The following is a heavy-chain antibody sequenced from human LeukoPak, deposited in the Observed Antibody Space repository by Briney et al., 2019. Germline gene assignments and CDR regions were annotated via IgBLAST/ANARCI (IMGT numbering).Heavy chain of an antibody. V-gene: IGHV4-4*07. CDR3: ARDRSSQQWLANNWFGP. D-gene: IGHD6-19*01. CDR2: IYTSGST. Sequence: SETLSLTCTVSGGSISSYYWSWIRQPAGKGLEWIGRIYTSGSTNYNPSLKSRVTMSVDTSKNQFSLKLSSVTAADTAVYYCARDRSSQQWLANNWFGPWGQGTLVTVSS. CDR1: GGSISSYY. J-gene: IGHJ5*02.